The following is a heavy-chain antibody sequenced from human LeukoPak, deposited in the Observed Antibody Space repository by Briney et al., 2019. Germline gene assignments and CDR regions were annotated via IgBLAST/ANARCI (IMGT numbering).Heavy chain of an antibody. CDR3: ARDRSLRELWLRNWFDP. D-gene: IGHD5-18*01. Sequence: SVKVSCKASGGTFSSYAISWVRQAPGQGLEWMGGIIPIFGTANYAQKFQGRVTINADESTSTAYMELSSLRSEDTAVYSCARDRSLRELWLRNWFDPWGQGTLVTVSS. J-gene: IGHJ5*02. CDR2: IIPIFGTA. V-gene: IGHV1-69*01. CDR1: GGTFSSYA.